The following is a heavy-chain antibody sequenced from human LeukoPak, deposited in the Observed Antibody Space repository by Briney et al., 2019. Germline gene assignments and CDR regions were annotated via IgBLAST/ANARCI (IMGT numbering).Heavy chain of an antibody. V-gene: IGHV4-34*01. CDR1: GGSFSGYY. CDR2: INHSGST. CDR3: ARLTRRSGNYFDY. D-gene: IGHD1-1*01. J-gene: IGHJ4*02. Sequence: SETLSLTCAVYGGSFSGYYWSWLRQPPGKGLEWIGEINHSGSTNYSPSLKSRITISVDTSKNQFSLKLSSVTAADTAVYYCARLTRRSGNYFDYWGQGTLVTVSS.